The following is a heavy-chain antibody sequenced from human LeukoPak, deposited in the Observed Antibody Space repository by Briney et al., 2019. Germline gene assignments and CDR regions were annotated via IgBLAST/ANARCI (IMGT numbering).Heavy chain of an antibody. CDR3: ARDSRRIAVAGTGWFDP. J-gene: IGHJ5*02. CDR1: GYTFTTYG. Sequence: ASVKVSCKASGYTFTTYGITWVRQAPGQGLAWMGWISAYNGNTNYAQKLQGRVTMTTDTSTSTAYMELRSLRSDDTAIYYCARDSRRIAVAGTGWFDPWGQGTLVTVSS. CDR2: ISAYNGNT. D-gene: IGHD6-19*01. V-gene: IGHV1-18*01.